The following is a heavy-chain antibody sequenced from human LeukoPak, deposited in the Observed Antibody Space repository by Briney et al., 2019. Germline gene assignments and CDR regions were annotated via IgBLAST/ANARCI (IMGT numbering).Heavy chain of an antibody. Sequence: SETLSLTCTVSGGSISSYYWSWIRQPAGKGLEWIGRIYTSGSTNYNPSLKSRVTMSVDTSKNQFPLKLSSVTAADTAVYYCARGFHYGGNFDYFDYWGQGTLVTVSS. V-gene: IGHV4-4*07. CDR3: ARGFHYGGNFDYFDY. CDR1: GGSISSYY. J-gene: IGHJ4*02. D-gene: IGHD4-17*01. CDR2: IYTSGST.